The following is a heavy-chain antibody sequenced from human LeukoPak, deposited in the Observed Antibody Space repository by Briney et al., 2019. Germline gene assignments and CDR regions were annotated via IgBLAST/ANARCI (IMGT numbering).Heavy chain of an antibody. CDR2: IIPIFGTA. CDR3: ARPSAADYDSSGYFAFDY. V-gene: IGHV1-69*01. J-gene: IGHJ4*02. CDR1: GGTFSSYA. D-gene: IGHD3-22*01. Sequence: SSVKVSCKASGGTFSSYAISWVRQAPGQGLEWMGGIIPIFGTANYAQKFQGRVTITADESTSTAYMELSSLRSEDTAVYYCARPSAADYDSSGYFAFDYWGQGTLVTVSS.